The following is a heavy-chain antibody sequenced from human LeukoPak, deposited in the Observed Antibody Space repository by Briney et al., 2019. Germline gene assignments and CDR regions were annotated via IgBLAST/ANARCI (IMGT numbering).Heavy chain of an antibody. Sequence: SETLSLTCTVSGGSISSGSYYWGWVRQPPGKGLEWTGHIHYSGRTYYNPSLKSRVTISVDTSKNQFSLKLSSVTAADTAVYYCARAKDNYRGNDAFDIWGQGTMVTVSS. V-gene: IGHV4-39*07. D-gene: IGHD4/OR15-4a*01. CDR2: IHYSGRT. J-gene: IGHJ3*02. CDR3: ARAKDNYRGNDAFDI. CDR1: GGSISSGSYY.